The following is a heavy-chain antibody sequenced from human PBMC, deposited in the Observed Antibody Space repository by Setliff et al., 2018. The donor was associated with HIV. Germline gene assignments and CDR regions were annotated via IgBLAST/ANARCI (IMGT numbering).Heavy chain of an antibody. Sequence: PGGSLRLSCAASGFTFDDYAMHWVRQAPGKGLEWVSGISWNSGSIGYADSVKGRFTISRDNAKNSLYLQMNGLRAEDTAIYYCTRVHSAYDVFAFDLWGQGTMVTVSS. CDR3: TRVHSAYDVFAFDL. J-gene: IGHJ3*01. V-gene: IGHV3-9*01. CDR2: ISWNSGSI. CDR1: GFTFDDYA. D-gene: IGHD5-12*01.